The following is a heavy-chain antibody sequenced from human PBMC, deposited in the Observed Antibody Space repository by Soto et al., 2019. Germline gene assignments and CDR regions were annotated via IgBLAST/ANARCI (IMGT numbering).Heavy chain of an antibody. D-gene: IGHD6-13*01. CDR1: GGSFSGYY. V-gene: IGHV4-34*01. CDR3: ARGPRRKYSSSWYGSRNYYGMDV. Sequence: SETLSLTCAVYGGSFSGYYWSWIRQPPGKGLEWIGEINHSGSTNYNPSLNSRVTISVDTSKNQFSLKLSSVTAADTAVYYCARGPRRKYSSSWYGSRNYYGMDVWGQGTPVTVSS. J-gene: IGHJ6*02. CDR2: INHSGST.